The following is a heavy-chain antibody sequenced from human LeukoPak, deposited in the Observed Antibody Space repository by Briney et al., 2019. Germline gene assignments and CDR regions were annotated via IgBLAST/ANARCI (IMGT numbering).Heavy chain of an antibody. V-gene: IGHV4-39*07. J-gene: IGHJ4*02. CDR3: ARGTDMTPISGYYSFVY. CDR1: GGSITSSSYY. Sequence: SETLSLTCTVSGGSITSSSYYWGWIRQPPGKGLEWIGSLYYSGSAYYNPSLKRRVTISLDTSNNRFSLKVTSVTAADTAVYYCARGTDMTPISGYYSFVYWGQGALVSVSS. CDR2: LYYSGSA. D-gene: IGHD5-12*01.